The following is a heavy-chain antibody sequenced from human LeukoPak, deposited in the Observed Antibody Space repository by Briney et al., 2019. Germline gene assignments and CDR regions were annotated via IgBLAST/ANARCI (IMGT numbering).Heavy chain of an antibody. CDR3: ARDRILWSY. CDR1: GGSISSYY. D-gene: IGHD3-10*01. V-gene: IGHV4-59*01. J-gene: IGHJ4*02. Sequence: SETLSLTCTVSGGSISSYYWSWIRQPPGKGLEWIGYIYYSGSTNYNPSLKSRVTISVDTSKNQFPLKLSSVTAADTAVYYCARDRILWSYWGQGTLVTVSS. CDR2: IYYSGST.